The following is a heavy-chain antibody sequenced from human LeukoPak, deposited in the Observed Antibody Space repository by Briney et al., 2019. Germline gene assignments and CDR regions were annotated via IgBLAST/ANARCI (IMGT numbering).Heavy chain of an antibody. CDR3: ARLRWAVSNLNWFDP. CDR1: GYIITNYW. V-gene: IGHV5-51*03. Sequence: GASLKISCTCSGYIITNYWIGCGRQMPGKRLEWMGIINPGDSNTSYNPSIQGQVTISAVKSICTAYLEWSSLKAADSAMYYCARLRWAVSNLNWFDPWGQGTLVTVSS. J-gene: IGHJ5*02. CDR2: INPGDSNT. D-gene: IGHD4-17*01.